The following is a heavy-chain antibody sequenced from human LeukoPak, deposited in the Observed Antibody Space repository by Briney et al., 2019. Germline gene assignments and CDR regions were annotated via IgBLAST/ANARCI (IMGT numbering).Heavy chain of an antibody. J-gene: IGHJ4*02. Sequence: PESPCLTSTVSGDSLSRYHSSWVRHSARTGLEWIGRFHTTGTIHYNPSLWGRITVSIDTPNNLFSLRLTSVTAADTDLYHCARGLREIAAYYFDLWGQGILVTVSS. CDR3: ARGLREIAAYYFDL. D-gene: IGHD3-10*01. CDR1: GDSLSRYH. V-gene: IGHV4-4*07. CDR2: FHTTGTI.